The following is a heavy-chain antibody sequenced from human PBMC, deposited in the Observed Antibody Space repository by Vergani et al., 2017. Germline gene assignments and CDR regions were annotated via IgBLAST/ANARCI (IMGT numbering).Heavy chain of an antibody. CDR3: AKNPGISTTRHYYAMDV. CDR2: ISPGASTV. V-gene: IGHV3-11*04. CDR1: GFTFGDYY. J-gene: IGHJ6*02. D-gene: IGHD1-1*01. Sequence: QVQLVESGGGLVKPGGSLRLSCAASGFTFGDYYMNWIRQAPGKGLEWVSHISPGASTVSYTDSVTGRFTVSRDNDNNSLTLDMTTLRVEDTAVYYCAKNPGISTTRHYYAMDVWGQGTTVTVSS.